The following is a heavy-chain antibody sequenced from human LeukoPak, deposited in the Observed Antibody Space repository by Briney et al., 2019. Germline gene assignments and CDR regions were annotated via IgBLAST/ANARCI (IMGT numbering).Heavy chain of an antibody. CDR1: GFTVSSNY. J-gene: IGHJ4*02. CDR2: IYSGGST. Sequence: TGGSLRLSCAASGFTVSSNYMSWVRQAPGKGLEWVSVIYSGGSTYYADSVKGRFTISRDNSKNTLYLQMNSLRAEDTAVYYCAKFPAQMATYDFDYWGQGTLVTVSS. CDR3: AKFPAQMATYDFDY. V-gene: IGHV3-53*05. D-gene: IGHD5-24*01.